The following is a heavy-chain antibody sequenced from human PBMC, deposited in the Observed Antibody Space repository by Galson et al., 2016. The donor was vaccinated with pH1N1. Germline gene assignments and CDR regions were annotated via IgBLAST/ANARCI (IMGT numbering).Heavy chain of an antibody. CDR2: ISGSGGTT. D-gene: IGHD2-2*01. Sequence: SLRLSCAASGFTFSSYAMYWVRQAPGKGLEWVSAISGSGGTTHDADSVKGRLPISRDNSKNTLYLQMHSLRAEETATYYFAKVTDVCTVTRCFPYGMHAWGQGTTVTVSS. CDR3: AKVTDVCTVTRCFPYGMHA. J-gene: IGHJ6*02. V-gene: IGHV3-23*01. CDR1: GFTFSSYA.